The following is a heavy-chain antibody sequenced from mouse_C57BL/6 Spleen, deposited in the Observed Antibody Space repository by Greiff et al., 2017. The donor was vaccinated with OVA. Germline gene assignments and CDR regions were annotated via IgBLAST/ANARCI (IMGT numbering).Heavy chain of an antibody. CDR3: ARKETGRDYAMDY. V-gene: IGHV2-2*01. D-gene: IGHD4-1*01. CDR1: GFSLTSYG. CDR2: IWSGGST. J-gene: IGHJ4*01. Sequence: VKLVESGPGLVQPSQSLSITCTVSGFSLTSYGVHWVRQSPGKGLEWLGVIWSGGSTDYNAAFISRLSISKDNSKSQVFFKMNSLQADDTAIYYCARKETGRDYAMDYWGQGTSVTVSS.